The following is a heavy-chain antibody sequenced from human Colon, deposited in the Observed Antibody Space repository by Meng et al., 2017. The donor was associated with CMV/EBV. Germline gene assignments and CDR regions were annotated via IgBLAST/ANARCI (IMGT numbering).Heavy chain of an antibody. CDR3: ARGALGSCTGSSCYS. V-gene: IGHV4-31*02. CDR1: GDSISAGGYY. Sequence: GDSISAGGYYWSWIRQHPGKGLEWIGYIFNSGATSKNPSLNSRVIISVDTSKNQFSLKLTSVTAADTAVYFCARGALGSCTGSSCYSWGQGTLVTVSS. J-gene: IGHJ4*02. CDR2: IFNSGAT. D-gene: IGHD6-19*01.